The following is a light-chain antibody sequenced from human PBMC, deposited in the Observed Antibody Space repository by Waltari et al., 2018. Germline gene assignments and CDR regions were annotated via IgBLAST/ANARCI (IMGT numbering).Light chain of an antibody. V-gene: IGKV1-5*01. CDR3: QQYLLFWT. Sequence: DIQMTQSPSTLSASVGDRVTITCRASQTINGWLAWYQQKPGKAPELLIHDASTLESGVPPGCSGSGSGTEFTLTISSVQPEDVATYYCQQYLLFWTFGQGTRVEIK. CDR2: DAS. CDR1: QTINGW. J-gene: IGKJ1*01.